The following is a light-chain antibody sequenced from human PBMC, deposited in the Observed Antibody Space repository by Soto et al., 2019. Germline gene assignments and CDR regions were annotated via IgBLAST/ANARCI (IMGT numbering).Light chain of an antibody. CDR3: QQSSNWPPEIT. V-gene: IGKV3D-20*02. CDR1: QSVSSSY. CDR2: GAS. J-gene: IGKJ5*01. Sequence: IVLTQSPATLSFSPGRRATLSCTASQSVSSSYLAWYQQKPGQAPRLLIYGASSRATGIPDRFSGSGSGTDFILTISSLEPEDFAVYYCQQSSNWPPEITFGQGTRLEIK.